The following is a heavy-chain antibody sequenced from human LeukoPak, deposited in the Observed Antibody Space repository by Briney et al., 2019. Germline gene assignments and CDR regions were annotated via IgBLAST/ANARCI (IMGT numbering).Heavy chain of an antibody. CDR1: GYTFTSYY. CDR2: INPSGGST. V-gene: IGHV1-46*01. J-gene: IGHJ4*02. CDR3: ARGDTIFGVVIIQVDY. Sequence: ASVKVSCKASGYTFTSYYMHWMRQAPGQGPEWMGIINPSGGSTSYAQKFQGRVTMTRDMSTSTVYMELSSLRSEDTAVYYCARGDTIFGVVIIQVDYWGQGTLVTVSS. D-gene: IGHD3-3*01.